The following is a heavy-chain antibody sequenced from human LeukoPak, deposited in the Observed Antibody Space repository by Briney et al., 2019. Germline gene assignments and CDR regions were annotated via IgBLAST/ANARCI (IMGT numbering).Heavy chain of an antibody. CDR2: ISGSGGST. J-gene: IGHJ4*02. V-gene: IGHV3-23*01. Sequence: AGGSLRLSCAASGFTFSSYAMSWVRQAPGKGLEWVSAISGSGGSTYYADSVKGRFTISRDNSKNTLYLQMNSLRAEDTAVYYCAKDLGKWEPASYFDYWGQGTLVTVSS. D-gene: IGHD1-26*01. CDR3: AKDLGKWEPASYFDY. CDR1: GFTFSSYA.